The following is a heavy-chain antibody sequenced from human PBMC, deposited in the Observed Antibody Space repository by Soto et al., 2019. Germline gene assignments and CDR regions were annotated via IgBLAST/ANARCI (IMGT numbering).Heavy chain of an antibody. Sequence: QVQLQQWGAGLLKPSETLSLTCAVYGGSFSGYYWSWIRQPPGKGLEWIGEINHSGSTNYNPSLKSRVTISVDTSKNQVSLKLSSVTAADTAVYYCARESLGSRGRRKFWGQGPLVTVSS. CDR3: ARESLGSRGRRKF. CDR1: GGSFSGYY. J-gene: IGHJ4*02. D-gene: IGHD2-2*01. CDR2: INHSGST. V-gene: IGHV4-34*01.